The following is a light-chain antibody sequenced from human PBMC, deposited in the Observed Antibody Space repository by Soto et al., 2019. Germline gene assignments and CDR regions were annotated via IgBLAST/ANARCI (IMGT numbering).Light chain of an antibody. CDR2: EVR. CDR1: SSDVGGYNY. J-gene: IGLJ1*01. CDR3: SSYTSSNTYV. Sequence: QSALTQPASVSGSPGQSITISCTGTSSDVGGYNYVSWYQQHPGKVPKLMIYEVRNRPSGISTRFSGSKSGNTASLTISGLQAEEEADYYCSSYTSSNTYVFGAGTKLTVL. V-gene: IGLV2-14*01.